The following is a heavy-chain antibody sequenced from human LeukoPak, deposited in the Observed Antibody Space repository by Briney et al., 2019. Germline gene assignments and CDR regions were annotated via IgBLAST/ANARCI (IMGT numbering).Heavy chain of an antibody. D-gene: IGHD3-3*01. CDR3: ARDPGHDTIFGVVPYYYYGMDV. CDR2: IIPIFGTA. CDR1: GGTFSSYA. Sequence: ASVKVSCKASGGTFSSYAISWVRQAPGQGLEWMGGIIPIFGTANYAQKFQGRVTITADESTSTAYMELSSLRSEDTAVYYCARDPGHDTIFGVVPYYYYGMDVWGQGTTVTVSS. J-gene: IGHJ6*02. V-gene: IGHV1-69*13.